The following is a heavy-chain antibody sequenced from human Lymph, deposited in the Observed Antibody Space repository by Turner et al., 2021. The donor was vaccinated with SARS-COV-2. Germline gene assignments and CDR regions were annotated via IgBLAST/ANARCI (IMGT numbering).Heavy chain of an antibody. CDR3: LRGESIEVSGTQCFDY. CDR1: SNTVTVYC. V-gene: IGHV1-2*02. CDR2: NNTNSGDT. J-gene: IGHJ4*02. Sequence: QVRLVQSEAAVKNSGASVIVSCKASSNTVTVYCMHWVRQAPGEGLGWMGRNNTNSGDTSYAQKFQGRITMTRDTSISTAYVELRRLRSDDAAVYYCLRGESIEVSGTQCFDYWGQGTLVTVSS. D-gene: IGHD6-19*01.